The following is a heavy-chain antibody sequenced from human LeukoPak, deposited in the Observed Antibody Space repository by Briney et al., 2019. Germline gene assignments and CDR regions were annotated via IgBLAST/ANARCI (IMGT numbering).Heavy chain of an antibody. D-gene: IGHD6-13*01. V-gene: IGHV3-23*01. Sequence: GGSLRLSCAASGFTFSSYAMSWVCQAPGKRLEWVSAISGSGGSTYYADSVKGRFTISRDNSKNTLYLQMNSLRAEDTAVYYCAKDLDGWSSSWYEDFDYWGQGTLVTVSS. CDR2: ISGSGGST. CDR3: AKDLDGWSSSWYEDFDY. CDR1: GFTFSSYA. J-gene: IGHJ4*02.